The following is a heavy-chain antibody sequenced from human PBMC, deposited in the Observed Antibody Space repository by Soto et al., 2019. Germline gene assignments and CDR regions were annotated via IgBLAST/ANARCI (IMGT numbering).Heavy chain of an antibody. Sequence: QVQLQESGPGLVKPSETLSLTCTVSGGSISSYYWIWIRQPAGKGLEWIGRIYSSGSTNYNPSLKSRVTMSVDTSKNQFSLKLTAVTAADTAVYYCARDRAVIGNDSWFDPWGQGTLVTVSS. CDR1: GGSISSYY. CDR3: ARDRAVIGNDSWFDP. D-gene: IGHD1-20*01. CDR2: IYSSGST. J-gene: IGHJ5*02. V-gene: IGHV4-4*07.